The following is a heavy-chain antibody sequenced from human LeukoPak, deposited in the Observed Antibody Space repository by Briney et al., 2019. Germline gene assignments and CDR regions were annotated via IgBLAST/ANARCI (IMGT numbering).Heavy chain of an antibody. D-gene: IGHD2-2*01. CDR1: GFTFRSYA. Sequence: PGGSLRLSCAASGFTFRSYAMSWVRQAPGKRLEWVSAISGSGGSTYYTDPVKGRVTLSRDNSNNTIYLQMNSLRAEDTAGYYCAKARRSACSTTSCYPFDYWGQGTLVTVSS. V-gene: IGHV3-23*01. CDR2: ISGSGGST. J-gene: IGHJ4*02. CDR3: AKARRSACSTTSCYPFDY.